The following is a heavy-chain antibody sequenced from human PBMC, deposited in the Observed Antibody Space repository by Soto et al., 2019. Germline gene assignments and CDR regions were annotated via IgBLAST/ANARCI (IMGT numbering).Heavy chain of an antibody. D-gene: IGHD2-15*01. CDR2: IYYSGST. J-gene: IGHJ6*03. V-gene: IGHV4-39*01. CDR1: DSSISGSSYY. CDR3: ARQGGSLNYYYYYYMYV. Sequence: SETLSHTCTVADSSISGSSYYWGWLRQPPGKGLEWIGSIYYSGSTYYNPSLKSRVTISVDTSRNQFSLKLSSVTAADTAVYNCARQGGSLNYYYYYYMYVWGKGTTVTVSS.